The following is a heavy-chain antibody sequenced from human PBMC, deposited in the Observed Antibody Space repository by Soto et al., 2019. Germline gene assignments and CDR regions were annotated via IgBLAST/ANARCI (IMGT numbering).Heavy chain of an antibody. Sequence: KASETLSLTCTVSGGSISSYYWSWIRQPPGKGLEWIGYIYHSGSTNYNPSLKSRVTISVDTSKNQFSLKLTSVTAADTAVYYCARVGYYDSSGYYYFDYWGQGTLVTVSS. V-gene: IGHV4-59*01. CDR2: IYHSGST. J-gene: IGHJ4*02. CDR3: ARVGYYDSSGYYYFDY. CDR1: GGSISSYY. D-gene: IGHD3-22*01.